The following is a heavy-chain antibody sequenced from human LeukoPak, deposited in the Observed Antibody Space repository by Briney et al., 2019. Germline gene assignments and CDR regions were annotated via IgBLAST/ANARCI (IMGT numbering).Heavy chain of an antibody. V-gene: IGHV1-18*01. CDR1: GYTFTSYG. CDR3: ARLTRYCSSTSCRNWFDP. D-gene: IGHD2-2*01. J-gene: IGHJ5*02. CDR2: ISAYNGNT. Sequence: ASVKVSCKASGYTFTSYGISWVRQAPGQGLEWMGWISAYNGNTNYAQKLQGRVTMTTDTSTSTAYMELRSLRSDDTAVYYCARLTRYCSSTSCRNWFDPWGQRTLVTVSS.